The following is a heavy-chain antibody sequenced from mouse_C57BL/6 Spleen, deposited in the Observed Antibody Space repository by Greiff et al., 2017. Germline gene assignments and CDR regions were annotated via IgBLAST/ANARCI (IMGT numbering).Heavy chain of an antibody. CDR1: GYAFSSSW. CDR2: IYPGDGDT. CDR3: ARLDYSNYGY. D-gene: IGHD2-5*01. Sequence: QVQLQQSGPELVKPGASVKISCKASGYAFSSSWMNWVKQRPGKGLEWIGRIYPGDGDTNYNGKFKGKATLTADKSSSTAYMQLSSLTSEDSAVYFCARLDYSNYGYWGQGTTLTVSS. J-gene: IGHJ2*01. V-gene: IGHV1-82*01.